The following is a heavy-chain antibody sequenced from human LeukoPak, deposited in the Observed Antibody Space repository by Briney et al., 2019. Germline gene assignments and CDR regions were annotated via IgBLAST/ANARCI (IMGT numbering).Heavy chain of an antibody. CDR3: ASSRATYYDFWSGYYGDYFDY. D-gene: IGHD3-3*01. CDR1: GYSLSDSS. V-gene: IGHV1-24*01. J-gene: IGHJ4*02. Sequence: ASVRVSCKVSGYSLSDSSMHWVRQAPGKGLEWMGTFNPEDGETIYAQKFQGRVTITADESTSTAYMELSSLRSEDTAVYYCASSRATYYDFWSGYYGDYFDYWGQGTLVTVSS. CDR2: FNPEDGET.